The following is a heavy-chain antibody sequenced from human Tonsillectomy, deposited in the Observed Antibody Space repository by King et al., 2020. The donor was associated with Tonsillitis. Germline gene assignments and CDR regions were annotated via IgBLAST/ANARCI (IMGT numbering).Heavy chain of an antibody. Sequence: VQLVESGGGVVQPGRSLRLSCAASGFTFSSYGMHWVRQAPGKRLEWVAVITYDGSNKYYADSVKGRFTISRDNSKNTLYLQMNSLRAEDTAVYYCARELGGGSYDCCYYGMDVWGQGTTVTVSS. CDR3: ARELGGGSYDCCYYGMDV. V-gene: IGHV3-33*05. CDR2: ITYDGSNK. D-gene: IGHD1-26*01. J-gene: IGHJ6*02. CDR1: GFTFSSYG.